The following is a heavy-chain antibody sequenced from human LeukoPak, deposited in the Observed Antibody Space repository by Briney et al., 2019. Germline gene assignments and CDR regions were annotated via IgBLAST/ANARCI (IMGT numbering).Heavy chain of an antibody. D-gene: IGHD3-10*01. CDR3: ARSGPSVLWSKSFDY. Sequence: GGSLRLSCAASGFTFSSYWMSWVRQAPGKGLEWVSVLYTAGPTYYADSVQGRFTISRDNSKNTLFLQVDNLRADDTATYYCARSGPSVLWSKSFDYWGQGALVTVSS. V-gene: IGHV3-66*01. J-gene: IGHJ4*02. CDR1: GFTFSSYW. CDR2: LYTAGPT.